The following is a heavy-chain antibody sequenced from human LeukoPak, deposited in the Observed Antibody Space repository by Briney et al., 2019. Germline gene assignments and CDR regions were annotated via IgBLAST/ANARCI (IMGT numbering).Heavy chain of an antibody. CDR2: MNPNSGNT. D-gene: IGHD2-2*01. V-gene: IGHV1-8*01. J-gene: IGHJ6*02. CDR3: ARGKADCSSTSCYSAPYGMDV. Sequence: ASVKVSCKASGYTFTSYDINWVRQATGQGLEWMGWMNPNSGNTGYAQKFQGRVTMTRNTSISTAYMELSSLRPEDTAVYYCARGKADCSSTSCYSAPYGMDVWGQGTTVTVSS. CDR1: GYTFTSYD.